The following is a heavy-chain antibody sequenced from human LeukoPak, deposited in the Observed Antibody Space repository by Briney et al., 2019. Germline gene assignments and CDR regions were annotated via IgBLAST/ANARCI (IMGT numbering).Heavy chain of an antibody. D-gene: IGHD6-19*01. Sequence: PGGSLRLSCEASGFTFNNYWMHWVRQVPGEGLVRVSYINSDGSSTSYADSVKGRFTVSRDNAKNTLYLLMSNLRAEDTAVYYCARVTVSGWYTALDYWGQGTLVTVSS. V-gene: IGHV3-74*01. CDR3: ARVTVSGWYTALDY. J-gene: IGHJ4*02. CDR1: GFTFNNYW. CDR2: INSDGSST.